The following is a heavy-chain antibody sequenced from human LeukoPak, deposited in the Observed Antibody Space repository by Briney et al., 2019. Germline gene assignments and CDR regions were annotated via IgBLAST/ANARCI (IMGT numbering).Heavy chain of an antibody. J-gene: IGHJ4*02. D-gene: IGHD3-3*01. CDR3: ARASTIFGHFAY. Sequence: SETLSLTCAISGGSISVTPYYWGWIRQPPGKGLEWIGSIYYSGSTYYNPSLNSRLTISVDTSKNQFSLKLTSVTAADTAVYYCARASTIFGHFAYWGRGILVTVSS. CDR1: GGSISVTPYY. V-gene: IGHV4-39*07. CDR2: IYYSGST.